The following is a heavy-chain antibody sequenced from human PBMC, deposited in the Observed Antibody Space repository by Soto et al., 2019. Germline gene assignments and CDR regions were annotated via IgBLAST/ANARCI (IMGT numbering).Heavy chain of an antibody. Sequence: GGSLRLSCAASGFTFTNAWINWVRQAPGKGLEWVGRIKSGGSTFYADSVRGRFTISRDNSKNTVNLQMNSLRAEDTAVYYCARDPWAADYWGQGTLVTVSS. V-gene: IGHV3-66*01. CDR1: GFTFTNAW. CDR3: ARDPWAADY. CDR2: IKSGGST. J-gene: IGHJ4*02. D-gene: IGHD3-16*01.